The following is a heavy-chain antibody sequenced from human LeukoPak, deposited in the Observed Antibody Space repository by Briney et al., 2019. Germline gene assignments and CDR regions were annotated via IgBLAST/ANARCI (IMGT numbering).Heavy chain of an antibody. CDR2: INHSGST. V-gene: IGHV4-34*01. CDR3: ARGGKRGYSYGSLYYFDY. D-gene: IGHD5-18*01. J-gene: IGHJ4*02. Sequence: PSETLSLTCAVYGGSFSGYYWSWIRQPPGKGLEWIGEINHSGSTNYNPSLKSRVTISVDTSKTQFSLKLSSVTAADTAVYYCARGGKRGYSYGSLYYFDYWGQGTLVTVSS. CDR1: GGSFSGYY.